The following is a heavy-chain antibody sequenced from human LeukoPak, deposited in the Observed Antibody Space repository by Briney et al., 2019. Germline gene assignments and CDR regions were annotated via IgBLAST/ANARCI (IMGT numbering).Heavy chain of an antibody. Sequence: GASVKVSCKASGYTFSSYDISWVRQAPGQGLEWMGWIIAYKGYTNYAQKLQGRVTMTTDTSTSTVYMELRSLRSDDTAVYYCARVLGGAADYWGQGTLVTVSS. D-gene: IGHD3-16*01. V-gene: IGHV1-18*01. J-gene: IGHJ4*02. CDR3: ARVLGGAADY. CDR1: GYTFSSYD. CDR2: IIAYKGYT.